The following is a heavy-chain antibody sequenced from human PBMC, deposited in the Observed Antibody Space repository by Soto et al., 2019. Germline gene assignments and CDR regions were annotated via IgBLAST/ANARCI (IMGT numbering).Heavy chain of an antibody. Sequence: ASVKVSCKASGYMFTTYGISWVRQAPGQGLEWMAWISAYNGNKKYAQKFQDRVTMTIHTSSTTVSMELRNLTSDDTAIYYCARTGGGMAARPLEYWGQGTLVTVSS. CDR2: ISAYNGNK. D-gene: IGHD6-6*01. V-gene: IGHV1-18*04. J-gene: IGHJ4*02. CDR1: GYMFTTYG. CDR3: ARTGGGMAARPLEY.